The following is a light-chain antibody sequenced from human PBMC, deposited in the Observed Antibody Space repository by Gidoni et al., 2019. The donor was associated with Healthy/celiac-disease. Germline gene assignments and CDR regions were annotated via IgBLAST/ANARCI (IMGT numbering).Light chain of an antibody. Sequence: AIRLPQSPSSLSASTGDRVTITCRASQGISSYLAWYQQKPGKAPKLLIYAASTLQSGVPSRFSGSGSGTDFTLTISCLQSEDFATYYCQQYYSYPWTFGQGTKVEIK. CDR3: QQYYSYPWT. J-gene: IGKJ1*01. CDR1: QGISSY. V-gene: IGKV1-8*01. CDR2: AAS.